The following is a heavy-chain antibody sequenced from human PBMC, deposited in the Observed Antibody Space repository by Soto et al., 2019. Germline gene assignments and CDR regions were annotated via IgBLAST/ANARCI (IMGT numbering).Heavy chain of an antibody. CDR2: IYHSGAT. Sequence: QVQLQESGPGLVKPSGTLSLTCAVSGDSITSSTWWSWVLQAPGKGREWIGEIYHSGATTYNPSLTIRASISLDPANNHFSLKLTSVTAAASAAYVCARDLGTGTDYWGRGTLVTVAS. CDR1: GDSITSSTW. V-gene: IGHV4-4*02. CDR3: ARDLGTGTDY. J-gene: IGHJ4*02. D-gene: IGHD1-1*01.